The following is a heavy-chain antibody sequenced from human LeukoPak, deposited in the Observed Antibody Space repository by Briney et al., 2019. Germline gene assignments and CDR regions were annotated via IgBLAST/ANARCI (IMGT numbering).Heavy chain of an antibody. CDR1: GFTFSSYS. CDR3: TSIALAGTYFDY. V-gene: IGHV3-49*04. D-gene: IGHD6-19*01. Sequence: GGSLRLSCAASGFTFSSYSMNWVRQAPGKGLEWVGFIRSKANGGTTEYAASVEGRFTISRDDSKSIAYLQMNRLKTEDAAVHYCTSIALAGTYFDYWGRGTLVTVSS. J-gene: IGHJ4*02. CDR2: IRSKANGGTT.